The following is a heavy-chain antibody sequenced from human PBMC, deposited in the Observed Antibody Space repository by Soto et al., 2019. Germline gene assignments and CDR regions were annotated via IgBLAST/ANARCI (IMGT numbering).Heavy chain of an antibody. CDR3: ARHTSAVVIGSFDM. V-gene: IGHV4-39*01. CDR1: GASVGSSYYY. CDR2: FYSIAST. Sequence: QMRLQESGPGLVKPSETLFLSCTVSGASVGSSYYYWGWIRQSPAKGLEWIGSFYSIASTDNNPSIESLVTISVDTSQNQVSLKLSHVTAADAAVYYFARHTSAVVIGSFDMWVQGTMVTVSA. D-gene: IGHD2-21*01. J-gene: IGHJ3*02.